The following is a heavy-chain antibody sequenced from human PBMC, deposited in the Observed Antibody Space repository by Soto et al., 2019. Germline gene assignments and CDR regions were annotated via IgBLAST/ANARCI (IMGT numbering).Heavy chain of an antibody. CDR2: IYYSGST. Sequence: PSETLSLTCTVSGGSISSSSYYWGWIRQPPGKGLEWIGSIYYSGSTYYNPSLKSRVTISVDTSKNQFSLKLSSVTAADTAVYYCARSSPAPSIYYYYYGMDVWGQGTTVTVSS. V-gene: IGHV4-39*01. J-gene: IGHJ6*02. CDR3: ARSSPAPSIYYYYYGMDV. CDR1: GGSISSSSYY.